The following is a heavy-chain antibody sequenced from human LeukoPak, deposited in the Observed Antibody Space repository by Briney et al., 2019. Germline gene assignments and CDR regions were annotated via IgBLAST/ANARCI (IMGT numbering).Heavy chain of an antibody. Sequence: GRSLRLSCAASGFTFDDYAVNWVRQAPGKGPVWVSRINGDGSTTVYADSVQGRFSISRDNAKSTLYLHMNSLRAEDTAVYYCAREGGGYCSGINCWKWFDPWGQGTLVTVSS. CDR2: INGDGSTT. CDR1: GFTFDDYA. D-gene: IGHD2-15*01. CDR3: AREGGGYCSGINCWKWFDP. V-gene: IGHV3-74*01. J-gene: IGHJ5*02.